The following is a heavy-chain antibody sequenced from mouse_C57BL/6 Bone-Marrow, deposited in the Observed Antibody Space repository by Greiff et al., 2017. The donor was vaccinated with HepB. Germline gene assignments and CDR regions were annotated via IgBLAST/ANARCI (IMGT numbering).Heavy chain of an antibody. D-gene: IGHD2-14*01. Sequence: QVQLQQPGAELVKPGASVKMSCKASGYTFTSYWITWVKQRPGQGLEWIGDIYPGSGSTNYNEKFKSKATLTVDTSSSTAYLQLSRLTSADSAVYYCGRWVRSRDWYFDFWGTGTTVTVTS. CDR3: GRWVRSRDWYFDF. J-gene: IGHJ1*03. CDR1: GYTFTSYW. V-gene: IGHV1-55*01. CDR2: IYPGSGST.